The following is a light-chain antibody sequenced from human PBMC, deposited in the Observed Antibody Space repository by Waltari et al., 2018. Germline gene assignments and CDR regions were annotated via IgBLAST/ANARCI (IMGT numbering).Light chain of an antibody. CDR3: QQRRSWPLT. Sequence: EIVLTQSPATLSLSPGESATLSCRASQPVNRSLAWYRQQPGQPPELLIYDVSNRATDIPARFSGGGSGTDFTLTINSPQPEDFAVYYCQQRRSWPLTFGGGTKVEIK. V-gene: IGKV3-11*01. J-gene: IGKJ4*01. CDR2: DVS. CDR1: QPVNRS.